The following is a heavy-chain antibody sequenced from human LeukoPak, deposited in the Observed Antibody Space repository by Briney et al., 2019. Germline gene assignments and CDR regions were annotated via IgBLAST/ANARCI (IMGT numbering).Heavy chain of an antibody. Sequence: ASVTVSCKASGYTFTSYYMHWVRQAHGQGLEWVGIINTSGGSTSYAQKFQGRVTMTRDTSTSTVYMVLSSLRSGDTAVYYCARGITVVRGVIKGAMDFWGQGTTVTVSS. CDR3: ARGITVVRGVIKGAMDF. CDR2: INTSGGST. CDR1: GYTFTSYY. D-gene: IGHD3-10*01. V-gene: IGHV1-46*01. J-gene: IGHJ6*02.